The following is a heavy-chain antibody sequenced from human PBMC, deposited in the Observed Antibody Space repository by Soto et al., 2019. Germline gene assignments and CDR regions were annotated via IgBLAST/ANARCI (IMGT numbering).Heavy chain of an antibody. CDR3: ARDPVDEYQRDYYYYMDV. J-gene: IGHJ6*03. CDR2: ISAYNGNT. Sequence: QVQLVQSGAEVKKPGASVKVSCKASGYTFTSYGISWVRQAPGQGLEWMGWISAYNGNTNYAQKLQGRVTMTTDTSTSTAYMELRSLRSDDTAVYYCARDPVDEYQRDYYYYMDVWGKGTTVTVSS. CDR1: GYTFTSYG. D-gene: IGHD2-2*01. V-gene: IGHV1-18*01.